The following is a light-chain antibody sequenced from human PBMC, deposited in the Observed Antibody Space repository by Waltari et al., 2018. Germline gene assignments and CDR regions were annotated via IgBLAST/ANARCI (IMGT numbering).Light chain of an antibody. CDR3: SSYTSSSTWV. CDR1: SSDVGSYNR. CDR2: EVS. Sequence: QSALTQPPSVSGSPGQSVTISCTGTSSDVGSYNRVSWYQQPPGTAPKLMIYEVSNRPSWVPDRFSGSKSGNTASLTISGLQAEDEADYYCSSYTSSSTWVFGGETKLTVL. V-gene: IGLV2-18*02. J-gene: IGLJ3*02.